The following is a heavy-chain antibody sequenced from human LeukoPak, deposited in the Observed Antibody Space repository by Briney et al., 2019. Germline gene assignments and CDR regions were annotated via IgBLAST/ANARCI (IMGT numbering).Heavy chain of an antibody. CDR3: SRGPTWEYVDY. D-gene: IGHD1-26*01. J-gene: IGHJ4*02. CDR2: ISSDGST. CDR1: GVSFSTNY. V-gene: IGHV3-53*01. Sequence: GGSLRLSCAASGVSFSTNYMSWVRQAPGKGLEWVSIISSDGSTDYSTSVKGRFTISSNHSNNTLYLKIDSMTADDTAVYFCSRGPTWEYVDYWGQGALVTVSS.